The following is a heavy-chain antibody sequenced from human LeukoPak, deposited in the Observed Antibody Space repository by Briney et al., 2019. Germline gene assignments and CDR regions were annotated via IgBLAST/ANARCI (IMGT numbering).Heavy chain of an antibody. V-gene: IGHV4-59*01. CDR1: GGSISSYY. Sequence: SETLSLTCTVSGGSISSYYWSWIRQPPGKGLEWIGYIYYSGSTNYNPSLKSRVTISVDTSKNQFSLKLSSVTAADTAVYYCARDQEGGSSGYYYPDYWGQGTLVTVSS. J-gene: IGHJ4*02. D-gene: IGHD3-22*01. CDR3: ARDQEGGSSGYYYPDY. CDR2: IYYSGST.